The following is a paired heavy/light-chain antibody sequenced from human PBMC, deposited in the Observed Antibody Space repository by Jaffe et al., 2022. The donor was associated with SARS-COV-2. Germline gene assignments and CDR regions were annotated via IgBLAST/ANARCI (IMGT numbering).Heavy chain of an antibody. J-gene: IGHJ4*02. V-gene: IGHV1-3*01. D-gene: IGHD2-2*01. Sequence: QVQLVQSGAEVKKPGASVKVSCKASGYTFSTYAIHWVRRAPGQRFEWMGWINAGNDDTNYSQKFQGRVTITRDTFARTAYMELSSLTSEDTALYFCARGYCSSTSCQYYFDYWGQGTQVTVSS. CDR2: INAGNDDT. CDR1: GYTFSTYA. CDR3: ARGYCSSTSCQYYFDY.
Light chain of an antibody. CDR2: WAS. Sequence: DIVMTQSPDSLAVSLGERATINCKSSQSVLYSYNNKNYLAWYQQKPGQPPKLLIYWASIRQLGVPDRFSGSGSGTDFTLTISSLQAEDVAVYYCLQYYTASLYTFGQGTKLEIK. V-gene: IGKV4-1*01. CDR3: LQYYTASLYT. J-gene: IGKJ2*01. CDR1: QSVLYSYNNKNY.